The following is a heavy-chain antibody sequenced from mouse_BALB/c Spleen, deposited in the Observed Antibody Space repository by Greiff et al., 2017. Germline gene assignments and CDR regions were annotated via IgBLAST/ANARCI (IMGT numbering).Heavy chain of an antibody. CDR2: INSNGGST. CDR1: GFTFSSYG. V-gene: IGHV5-6-3*01. J-gene: IGHJ1*01. Sequence: EVMLVESGGGLVQPGGSLKLSCAASGFTFSSYGMSWVRQTPDKRLELVATINSNGGSTYYPDSVKGRITISRDNAKNTLYLQMSNLKSEDTAKYYCARGGPLGDFGGWGGGTTVTVSS. CDR3: ARGGPLGDFGG. D-gene: IGHD3-3*01.